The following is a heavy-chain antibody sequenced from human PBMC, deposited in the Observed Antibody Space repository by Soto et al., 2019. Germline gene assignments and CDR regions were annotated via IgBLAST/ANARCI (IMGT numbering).Heavy chain of an antibody. CDR2: MNPNSGNT. J-gene: IGHJ6*02. V-gene: IGHV1-8*01. CDR1: GYTFTSYD. D-gene: IGHD3-9*01. CDR3: ASAYYDILTGYRPWYYFGMDV. Sequence: GASVKVSCKASGYTFTSYDINWVRQATGQGLEWIGWMNPNSGNTGYAQKFQGRVTMTRNTSISTAYMELSSLRSEDTAVYYCASAYYDILTGYRPWYYFGMDVWGQGTTVTVYS.